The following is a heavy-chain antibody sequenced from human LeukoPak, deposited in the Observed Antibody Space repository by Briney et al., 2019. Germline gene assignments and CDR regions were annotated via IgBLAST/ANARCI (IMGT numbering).Heavy chain of an antibody. V-gene: IGHV4-39*07. CDR3: ARYYYYYDSSGYYPWGAGNNFDY. CDR2: IYYSGST. Sequence: SGTLPLTCTVSGGSISSSSYYWGWIRQPPGKGLEWIGSIYYSGSTYYNPSLKSRVTISVDTSKNQFSLKLSSVTAADTAVYYCARYYYYYDSSGYYPWGAGNNFDYWGQGTLVTVSS. J-gene: IGHJ4*02. D-gene: IGHD3-22*01. CDR1: GGSISSSSYY.